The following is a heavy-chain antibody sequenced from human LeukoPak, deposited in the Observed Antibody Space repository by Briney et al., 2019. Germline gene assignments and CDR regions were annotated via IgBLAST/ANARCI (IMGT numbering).Heavy chain of an antibody. Sequence: PGGSLRLPCAASGFTFDDYGMSWVRQAPGKGLEWVSGINWNGGSTGYADSVKGRFTISRDNAKNSLYLQMNSLRAEDTALYYCARSMAMVRGFDYWGQGTLVTVSS. J-gene: IGHJ4*02. D-gene: IGHD3-10*01. CDR1: GFTFDDYG. CDR2: INWNGGST. CDR3: ARSMAMVRGFDY. V-gene: IGHV3-20*04.